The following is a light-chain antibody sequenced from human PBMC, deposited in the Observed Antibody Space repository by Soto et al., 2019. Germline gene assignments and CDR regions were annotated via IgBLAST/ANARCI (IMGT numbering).Light chain of an antibody. J-gene: IGKJ3*01. CDR2: DVS. CDR1: QSVSSY. V-gene: IGKV3-11*01. CDR3: QQRSSWPLT. Sequence: IVFTHAPSNRSLSLFERGNLSLRASQSVSSYLAWYQQKPGQAPRLLIYDVSNRATGIPARFSGSGSGTDFILTISSLEPEDFGIYYCQQRSSWPLTVAPGTQWLS.